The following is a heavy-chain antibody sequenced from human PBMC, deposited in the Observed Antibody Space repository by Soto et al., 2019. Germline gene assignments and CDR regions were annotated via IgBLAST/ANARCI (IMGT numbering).Heavy chain of an antibody. D-gene: IGHD6-19*01. CDR2: ISGRGGST. CDR3: AKGMSPLKAVAGTIPRFDY. Sequence: GGSLRLSCAASGFTFSSYAMSWVRQAPGKGLEWVSAISGRGGSTYYADSVKGRFTISRDNSKNTLYLQMNSLRAEDTAVYYCAKGMSPLKAVAGTIPRFDYWGQGTLVTVSS. V-gene: IGHV3-23*01. CDR1: GFTFSSYA. J-gene: IGHJ4*02.